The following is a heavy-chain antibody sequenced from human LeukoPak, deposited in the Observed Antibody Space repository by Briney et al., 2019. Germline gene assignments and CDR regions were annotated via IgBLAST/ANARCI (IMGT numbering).Heavy chain of an antibody. D-gene: IGHD2-2*01. Sequence: KPGGSLRLSCAASGFTFSSYSMNWVRQAPGKGLEWVSSISSSSSYIYYADSVKGRFTISRDNAKNSLYLQMNSLRAEVTAVYYCARVYCSSTSCYYEVFDYWGQGTLVTVSS. CDR3: ARVYCSSTSCYYEVFDY. V-gene: IGHV3-21*01. CDR2: ISSSSSYI. CDR1: GFTFSSYS. J-gene: IGHJ4*02.